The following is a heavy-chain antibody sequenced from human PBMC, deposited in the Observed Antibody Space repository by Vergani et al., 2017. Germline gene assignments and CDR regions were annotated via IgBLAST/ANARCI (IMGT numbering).Heavy chain of an antibody. J-gene: IGHJ2*01. V-gene: IGHV3-23*01. CDR2: ISGSGGST. CDR3: AKGSRSSWYFDL. Sequence: EVQLLESGGGLVQPGGSLRLSCAASGFTFSSYAMSWVRQAPGKGLEWVSAISGSGGSTYYADSVKGRFTITRDNSKNTLYLQMNSLRAEDKAVYYCAKGSRSSWYFDLWGRGTLVTVSS. CDR1: GFTFSSYA. D-gene: IGHD5/OR15-5a*01.